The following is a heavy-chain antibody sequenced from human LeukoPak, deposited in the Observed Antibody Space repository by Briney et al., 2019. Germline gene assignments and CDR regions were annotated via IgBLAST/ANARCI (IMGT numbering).Heavy chain of an antibody. J-gene: IGHJ4*02. CDR1: GFTFSSYS. D-gene: IGHD5-24*01. CDR2: ISSSSATI. CDR3: AKVGKDGYNDY. Sequence: PGGSLRLSCAASGFTFSSYSMNWVRQAPGKGLEWVSYISSSSATIYYADSVKGRFTISRDNSKNTLYLQMNSLRAEDTAVYYCAKVGKDGYNDYWGQGTLVTVSS. V-gene: IGHV3-48*01.